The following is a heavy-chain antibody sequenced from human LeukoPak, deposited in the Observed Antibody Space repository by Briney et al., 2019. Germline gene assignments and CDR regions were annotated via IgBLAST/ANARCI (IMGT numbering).Heavy chain of an antibody. CDR3: ARGDPYDSSGFDY. Sequence: SETLSLTCTVSGGSISSSSYYWGWIRQPPGKGLEWIGSIYYSGSTYYNPSLKSRVTISVDTSKNQFSLKLSSVTAADTAVYYCARGDPYDSSGFDYWGQGTLVTVSS. CDR1: GGSISSSSYY. J-gene: IGHJ4*02. D-gene: IGHD3-22*01. CDR2: IYYSGST. V-gene: IGHV4-39*07.